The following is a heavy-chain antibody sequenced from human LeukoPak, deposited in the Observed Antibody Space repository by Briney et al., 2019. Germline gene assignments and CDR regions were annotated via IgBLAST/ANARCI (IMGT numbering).Heavy chain of an antibody. CDR2: INAGNDNT. V-gene: IGHV1-3*01. CDR1: GYTFTSSA. D-gene: IGHD2-15*01. J-gene: IGHJ6*02. Sequence: ASAKVSCMPSGYTFTSSAMHWVRQAPEQRLERMGWINAGNDNTKYSQTFQGTVTITRDTSASTAYMELRSLRSDDTAVYYCARDVAVVVVAAREYYGMDVWGQGATVTVSS. CDR3: ARDVAVVVVAAREYYGMDV.